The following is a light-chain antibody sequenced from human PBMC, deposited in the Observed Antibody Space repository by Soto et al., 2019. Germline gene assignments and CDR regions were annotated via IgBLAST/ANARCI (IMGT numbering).Light chain of an antibody. Sequence: QSALTQPPSASGSPGQSVTISCTGISSDVGGYNYVSWYQQHPGKAPKLLIYEVSKRPSGVHDRFSGSKSDTTASLTVSGLQAEDEADYYCQSYDNSLAGVVFGGGTQLTV. CDR3: QSYDNSLAGVV. CDR2: EVS. V-gene: IGLV2-8*01. CDR1: SSDVGGYNY. J-gene: IGLJ2*01.